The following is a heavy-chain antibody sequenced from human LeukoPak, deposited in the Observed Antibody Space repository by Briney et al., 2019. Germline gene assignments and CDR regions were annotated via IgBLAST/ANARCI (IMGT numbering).Heavy chain of an antibody. V-gene: IGHV4-4*07. D-gene: IGHD3/OR15-3a*01. Sequence: PSETLSLTWTVSIGSISIYYWSWIRQPAGKGLEWIGRMYTSANTNYNPSLKSRVTMSVDTSKNQFSLKLSSVTAADPDVYYCARWTPTHDAPQMWGQGTMVSVSS. J-gene: IGHJ3*02. CDR3: ARWTPTHDAPQM. CDR2: MYTSANT. CDR1: IGSISIYY.